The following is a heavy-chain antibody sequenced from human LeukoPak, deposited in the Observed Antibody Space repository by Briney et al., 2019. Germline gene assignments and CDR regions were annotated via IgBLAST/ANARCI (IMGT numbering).Heavy chain of an antibody. V-gene: IGHV3-7*03. J-gene: IGHJ4*02. CDR1: GFTFSSYW. Sequence: GGSLRLSCAASGFTFSSYWMSWVRQAPGKGLEWVANIKHDEIEKYHVDSVKGRFTISRDNAKNSLYLQMNSLRAEDTAVYYCASSSSIVTGTGFDYWGQGTLVTVSS. D-gene: IGHD6-6*01. CDR2: IKHDEIEK. CDR3: ASSSSIVTGTGFDY.